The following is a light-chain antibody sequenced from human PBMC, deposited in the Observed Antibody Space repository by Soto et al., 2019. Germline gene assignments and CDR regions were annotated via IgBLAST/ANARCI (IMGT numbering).Light chain of an antibody. CDR1: QSVTYR. J-gene: IGKJ1*01. CDR2: DVS. V-gene: IGKV1-5*01. CDR3: QQFIDGWT. Sequence: DIQMTQSPSTPSSSVGDRVTITCRASQSVTYRLAWYQQKPGKAPKVLIYDVSSLESGVPSRFRGSGSETEFTLTISGLQPDDFATYYCQQFIDGWTFGQGTKVDIK.